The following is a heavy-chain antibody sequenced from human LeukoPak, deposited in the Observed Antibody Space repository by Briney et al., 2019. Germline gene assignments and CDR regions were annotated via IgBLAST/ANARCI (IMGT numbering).Heavy chain of an antibody. Sequence: PGRSQRLSCEGAGFTFGDAWMSWVRQAPGKWREWVVCMIRRGSGRTTDYAAPVKGRFTISRDDSKNTLFLQMSSLQAEDTAVYYCAWDWTYYFDMAVWGQGTTVTVSS. CDR2: MIRRGSGRTT. CDR3: AWDWTYYFDMAV. D-gene: IGHD3/OR15-3a*01. V-gene: IGHV3-15*01. J-gene: IGHJ6*02. CDR1: GFTFGDAW.